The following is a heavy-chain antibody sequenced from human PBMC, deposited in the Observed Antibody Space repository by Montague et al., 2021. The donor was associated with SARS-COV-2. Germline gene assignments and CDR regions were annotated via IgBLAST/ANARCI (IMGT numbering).Heavy chain of an antibody. D-gene: IGHD3-10*01. CDR3: ARREDYYGSGGYPN. CDR1: GWSFSDYK. J-gene: IGHJ4*02. CDR2: IYYSGST. Sequence: SETLSLTCAVYGWSFSDYKWTWIRQPPGKGLEWIGSIYYSGSTYYNPSLKSRVTISVDTSKNQFSLQLRSVTAADTAVYYCARREDYYGSGGYPNWGQGTRVTVSS. V-gene: IGHV4-34*01.